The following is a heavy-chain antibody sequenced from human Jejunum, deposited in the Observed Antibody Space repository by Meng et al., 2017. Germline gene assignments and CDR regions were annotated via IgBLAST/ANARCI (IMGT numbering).Heavy chain of an antibody. CDR3: AREGGIYYYDRREFPRGAFDI. D-gene: IGHD3-22*01. CDR2: IHHSGST. J-gene: IGHJ3*02. CDR1: GGSISSPYW. V-gene: IGHV4-4*02. Sequence: SETLSLTCGVSGGSISSPYWWSWVRQPPGKGLEWIGEIHHSGSTNSNPSLQSRVTISVDKAKNQLSLRLSSVTAADTAVYFCAREGGIYYYDRREFPRGAFDIWGRGTMVTVSS.